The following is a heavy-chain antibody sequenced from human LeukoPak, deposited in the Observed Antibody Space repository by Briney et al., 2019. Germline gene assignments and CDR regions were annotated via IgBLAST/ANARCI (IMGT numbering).Heavy chain of an antibody. J-gene: IGHJ4*02. V-gene: IGHV3-21*01. CDR3: ARLYSSSWYLDY. CDR1: GFTFSSYS. CDR2: ITSKSSFI. D-gene: IGHD6-13*01. Sequence: PGGSLRLSCATSGFTFSSYSMNWVRQAPGKGLEWVSSITSKSSFINYADSVKGRFTISGDNAKNSLYLQMNTLRAEDTAVYYCARLYSSSWYLDYWGQGTLVTVSS.